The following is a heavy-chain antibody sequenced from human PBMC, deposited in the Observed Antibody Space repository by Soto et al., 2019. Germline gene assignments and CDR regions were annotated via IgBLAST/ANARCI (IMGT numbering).Heavy chain of an antibody. CDR2: ISSSSSYI. J-gene: IGHJ5*02. CDR1: GFTFSSYS. D-gene: IGHD3-10*01. V-gene: IGHV3-21*01. CDR3: ARDYCGSGSYLANWFDP. Sequence: GSLRLSCAASGFTFSSYSMNWVRQAPGKGLEWVSSISSSSSYIYYADSVKGRFTISRDNAKNSPYLQMNSLRAEDTAVYYCARDYCGSGSYLANWFDPWGQGTLVTVSS.